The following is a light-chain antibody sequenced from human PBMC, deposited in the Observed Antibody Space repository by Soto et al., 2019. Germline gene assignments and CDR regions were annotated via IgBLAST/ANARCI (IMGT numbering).Light chain of an antibody. CDR2: GAS. V-gene: IGKV3D-20*02. CDR3: QQRSNWPSIT. Sequence: EIVLAQSPGTLSLSPGERATLSCRASQSVTNSFLAWYQQKPGQAPRLLIYGASRRATGIPDRFTGSGSGTDFTLTISSLEPEDFAVYYCQQRSNWPSITFGQGTRLEI. CDR1: QSVTNSF. J-gene: IGKJ5*01.